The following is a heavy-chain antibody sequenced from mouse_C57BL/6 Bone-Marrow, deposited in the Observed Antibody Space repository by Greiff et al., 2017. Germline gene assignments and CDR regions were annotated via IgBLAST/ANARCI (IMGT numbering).Heavy chain of an antibody. CDR2: ISYDGSN. CDR1: GYSITSGYY. J-gene: IGHJ2*01. Sequence: EVQLVESGPGLVKPSQSLSLTCSVTGYSITSGYYWNWIRQFPGNKLEWMGYISYDGSNNYNPSLKNRISITRDTSKNQFFLKLNSVTTEDTATYYCARDGTLDYWGQGTTLTVSS. CDR3: ARDGTLDY. V-gene: IGHV3-6*01.